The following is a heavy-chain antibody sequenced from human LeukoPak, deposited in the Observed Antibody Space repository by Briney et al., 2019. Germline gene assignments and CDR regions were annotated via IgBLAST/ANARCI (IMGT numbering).Heavy chain of an antibody. CDR1: RFTFRSYA. CDR3: ARDLGDYDSSGWPRGGFYYGMDV. J-gene: IGHJ6*02. Sequence: GGSLRLSCAASRFTFRSYAMHWVRQAPGKGLEWVAVISYDGSKKYYADSVKGRFTISRDNSKNTLYLQMNSLRAEDTAVYYCARDLGDYDSSGWPRGGFYYGMDVWGQGTTVTVSS. CDR2: ISYDGSKK. D-gene: IGHD6-19*01. V-gene: IGHV3-30-3*01.